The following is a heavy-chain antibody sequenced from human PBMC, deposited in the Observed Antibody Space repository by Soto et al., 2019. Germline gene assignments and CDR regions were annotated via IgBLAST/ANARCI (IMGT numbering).Heavy chain of an antibody. Sequence: GASVKVSCKASGYTFTSYGISWVRQAPGQGLEWMGWISAYNGNTNYAQKFQGRVTITADESTSTAYMELSSLRSEDTAVYYCARSQGSSTSLEIYYYYYGMDVWGQGTTVTV. CDR2: ISAYNGNT. J-gene: IGHJ6*02. CDR3: ARSQGSSTSLEIYYYYYGMDV. D-gene: IGHD2-2*01. V-gene: IGHV1-18*01. CDR1: GYTFTSYG.